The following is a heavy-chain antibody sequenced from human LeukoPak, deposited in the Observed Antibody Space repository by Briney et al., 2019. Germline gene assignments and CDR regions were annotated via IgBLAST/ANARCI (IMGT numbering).Heavy chain of an antibody. J-gene: IGHJ6*03. CDR1: GYTFPRDG. V-gene: IGHV1-18*01. D-gene: IGHD3-10*01. CDR2: ISAYSGDT. CDR3: ARELHYYGSGSFMSSHNYMDV. Sequence: ASVMVSCKASGYTFPRDGVTWVRQAPGQGLEWMGWISAYSGDTNYAQKFQGRLTMTTDTSTSTAYMELSSLRSEDTAVYYCARELHYYGSGSFMSSHNYMDVWGKGTTVTISS.